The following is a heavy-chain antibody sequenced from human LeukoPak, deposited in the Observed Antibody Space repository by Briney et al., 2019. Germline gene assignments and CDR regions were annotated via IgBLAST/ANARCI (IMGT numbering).Heavy chain of an antibody. CDR3: AGTYYYDSSGYYPTYWYFDL. D-gene: IGHD3-22*01. CDR1: GGSISIYY. J-gene: IGHJ2*01. Sequence: SETLSLTCTVSGGSISIYYWSWIRQPPGKGREWIGYIYYSGSTNYNPSLKSRVTISVDTSKNQFSLKLSSVTAADTAVYYCAGTYYYDSSGYYPTYWYFDLWGRGTLVTVSS. V-gene: IGHV4-59*08. CDR2: IYYSGST.